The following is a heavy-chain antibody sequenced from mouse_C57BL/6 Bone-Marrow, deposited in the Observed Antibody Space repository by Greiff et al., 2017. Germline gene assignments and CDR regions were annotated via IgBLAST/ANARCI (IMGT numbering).Heavy chain of an antibody. D-gene: IGHD2-5*01. J-gene: IGHJ1*03. CDR1: GFSLTSYG. V-gene: IGHV2-2*01. Sequence: VKLQESGPGLVQPSQSLSITCTVSGFSLTSYGVHWVRQSPGKGLEWLGVIWSGGSTDYNAAFISRLSISKDNSKSQVFFKMNSLQADDTAIYYCARYSNYVHWYFDVWGTGTTVTVSS. CDR3: ARYSNYVHWYFDV. CDR2: IWSGGST.